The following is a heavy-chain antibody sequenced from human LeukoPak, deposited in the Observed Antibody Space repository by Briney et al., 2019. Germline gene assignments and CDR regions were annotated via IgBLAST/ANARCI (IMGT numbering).Heavy chain of an antibody. J-gene: IGHJ4*02. V-gene: IGHV1-2*02. CDR2: VNPNSGVT. Sequence: GASVKVSCKASGYTFTGYYLLWVRQAPGQGLQWMGWVNPNSGVTNYAQKFQGRVTMTRDTSISTGYMELRRLRYDDTAVYYCARDLAVAGTPLGYWGQGTLVTVSS. D-gene: IGHD6-19*01. CDR3: ARDLAVAGTPLGY. CDR1: GYTFTGYY.